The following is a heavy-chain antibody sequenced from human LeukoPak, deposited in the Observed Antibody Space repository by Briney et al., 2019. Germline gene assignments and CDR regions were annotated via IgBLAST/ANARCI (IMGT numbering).Heavy chain of an antibody. D-gene: IGHD2-15*01. J-gene: IGHJ4*02. CDR3: ARGYCSGGSCYGTCDY. V-gene: IGHV3-23*01. Sequence: GGSLRLSCAASGFTFSSYAMSWVRQAPGKGLEWVSAIRDSGSSTHYADSVKGRFTTSRDNSKNTLYLQMNSLRAEDTAVYYCARGYCSGGSCYGTCDYWGQGTLVTVSS. CDR1: GFTFSSYA. CDR2: IRDSGSST.